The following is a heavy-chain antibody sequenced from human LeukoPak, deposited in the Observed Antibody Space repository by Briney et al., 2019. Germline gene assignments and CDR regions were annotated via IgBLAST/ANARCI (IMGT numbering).Heavy chain of an antibody. CDR3: ARVPRWLTFCYFDY. J-gene: IGHJ4*02. CDR1: GFTVSSNY. CDR2: IYSGGST. D-gene: IGHD5-24*01. Sequence: GGSLRLSCAASGFTVSSNYMSWVRQAPGKGLEWVSVIYSGGSTYYADSVKGRFTISRDNAKNSLYLQMNSLRAEDTAVYYCARVPRWLTFCYFDYWGQGTLVTVSS. V-gene: IGHV3-53*01.